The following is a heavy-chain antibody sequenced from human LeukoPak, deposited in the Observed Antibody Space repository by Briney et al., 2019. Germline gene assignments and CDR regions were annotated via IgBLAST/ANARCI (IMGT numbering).Heavy chain of an antibody. Sequence: PGGSLRLSCAASGFTSDTYNFNWVRQAPGKGLEWVASIRSYSSYIYYADSVKGRFTISRDDAKKSLYLQMNSLPAEDTAVYFCARFSEVYYYVDVWGTGTTVTVSS. CDR1: GFTSDTYN. CDR3: ARFSEVYYYVDV. V-gene: IGHV3-21*01. CDR2: IRSYSSYI. D-gene: IGHD2/OR15-2a*01. J-gene: IGHJ6*03.